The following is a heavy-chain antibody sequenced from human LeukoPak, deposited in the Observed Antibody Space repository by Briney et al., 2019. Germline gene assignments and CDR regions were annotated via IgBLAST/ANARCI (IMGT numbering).Heavy chain of an antibody. J-gene: IGHJ4*02. CDR3: AILAAAGVIDY. Sequence: GGSLRLSCAASGFTFSSYWMHWVRQAPGKGLVWVSRINSDGSSTSYADSVKGRFTISRDNAKNTLYLQMNSLGAEDTAVYYCAILAAAGVIDYWGQGTLVTVSS. CDR1: GFTFSSYW. CDR2: INSDGSST. D-gene: IGHD6-13*01. V-gene: IGHV3-74*01.